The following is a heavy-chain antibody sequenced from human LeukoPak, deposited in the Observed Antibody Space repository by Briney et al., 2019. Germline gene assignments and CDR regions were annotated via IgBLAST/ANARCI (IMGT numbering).Heavy chain of an antibody. CDR2: ISGSGGST. Sequence: PGGSLRLSCAASGFTFSNYAMSWVRQAPGKGLEWVSAISGSGGSTYYADSVKGRFTISRDNSKSTLSLQMNSLRAEDTAVYYCAKAPGSGSYSSFDYWGQGTLVTVSS. CDR1: GFTFSNYA. CDR3: AKAPGSGSYSSFDY. D-gene: IGHD3-10*01. J-gene: IGHJ4*02. V-gene: IGHV3-23*01.